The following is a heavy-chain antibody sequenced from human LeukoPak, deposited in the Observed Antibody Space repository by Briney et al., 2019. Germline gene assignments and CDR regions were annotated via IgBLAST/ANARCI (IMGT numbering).Heavy chain of an antibody. CDR2: ISSGGSII. D-gene: IGHD2-21*02. J-gene: IGHJ5*02. CDR1: GFTFSDYY. CDR3: ARDLLGVTTRNWFDP. Sequence: PGGSLRLSCAASGFTFSDYYMNWIRQAPGKGLEWISYISSGGSIIHYADSVKGRFTISRDNAKNSLYPQMNSLRAEDTAVYYCARDLLGVTTRNWFDPWGQGTLVTVSS. V-gene: IGHV3-11*01.